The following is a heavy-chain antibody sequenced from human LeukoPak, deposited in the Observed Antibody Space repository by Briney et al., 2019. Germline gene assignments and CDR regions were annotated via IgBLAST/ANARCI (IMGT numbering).Heavy chain of an antibody. V-gene: IGHV3-74*01. Sequence: GGSLRLSCAASGFTFKNYWMHWVRQAPGEGLVWVARIKADGTYTSYADSVKGRFTISRDNAKNSLYLQMNSLRAEDTAVYYCAREYIGSYLRSYYGMDVWGQGTTVTVSS. CDR1: GFTFKNYW. CDR3: AREYIGSYLRSYYGMDV. D-gene: IGHD1-26*01. CDR2: IKADGTYT. J-gene: IGHJ6*02.